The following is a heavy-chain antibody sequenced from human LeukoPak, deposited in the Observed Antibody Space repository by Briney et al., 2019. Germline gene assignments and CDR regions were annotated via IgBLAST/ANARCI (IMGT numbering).Heavy chain of an antibody. CDR3: AKDPTYYYDSSGFCEH. CDR1: GFPFSGYW. CDR2: VNQDGTNQ. Sequence: PGGSLRLSCVASGFPFSGYWMDWVRQAPGKGMEWVANVNQDGTNQYYAASVKGRFSISRDNSKNSLYLQMNSLRTEDTALYYCAKDPTYYYDSSGFCEHWGQGTLVTVSS. J-gene: IGHJ1*01. V-gene: IGHV3-7*03. D-gene: IGHD3-22*01.